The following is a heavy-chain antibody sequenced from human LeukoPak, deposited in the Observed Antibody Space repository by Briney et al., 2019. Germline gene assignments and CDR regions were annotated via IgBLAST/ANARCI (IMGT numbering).Heavy chain of an antibody. V-gene: IGHV3-30*18. D-gene: IGHD2-2*01. J-gene: IGHJ6*02. CDR2: ISYDGSNK. Sequence: GGSLRLSCAASGFTFSSYGMHWVRQAPGKGLEWVAVISYDGSNKYYADSVKGRFTISRDNSKNTLYLQMNSLRAEDTAVYYCAKDDSTSYLYYYYYYGMDVWGQGTTVTVSS. CDR3: AKDDSTSYLYYYYYYGMDV. CDR1: GFTFSSYG.